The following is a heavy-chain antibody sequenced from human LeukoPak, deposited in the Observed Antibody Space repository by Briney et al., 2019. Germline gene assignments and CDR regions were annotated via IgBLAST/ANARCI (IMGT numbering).Heavy chain of an antibody. Sequence: GESLKISCKGSGYSFTSYWIGWVRPLPGKGLEWMGIIYPGDSDTRYSPSFQGQVTISADKSISTAYLQWSSLKASDTAMYYCARVPFWPGGAFDIWGQGTMVTVSS. CDR1: GYSFTSYW. CDR3: ARVPFWPGGAFDI. J-gene: IGHJ3*02. CDR2: IYPGDSDT. D-gene: IGHD4-23*01. V-gene: IGHV5-51*01.